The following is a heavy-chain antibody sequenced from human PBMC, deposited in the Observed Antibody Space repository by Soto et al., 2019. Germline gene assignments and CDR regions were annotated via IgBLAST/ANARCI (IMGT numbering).Heavy chain of an antibody. J-gene: IGHJ4*02. V-gene: IGHV3-23*01. CDR2: VSYNGGDT. CDR3: AKDAVYNDGLWLMDQ. CDR1: GFTFSSYA. Sequence: GGSLRLSCAASGFTFSSYAMTWVRQAPGKGLEWVSIVSYNGGDTYYADSVKGRFTISRDNSKDTVDLQMNGLRAEDTAVYFCAKDAVYNDGLWLMDQWGQGTQVTVSS. D-gene: IGHD2-21*01.